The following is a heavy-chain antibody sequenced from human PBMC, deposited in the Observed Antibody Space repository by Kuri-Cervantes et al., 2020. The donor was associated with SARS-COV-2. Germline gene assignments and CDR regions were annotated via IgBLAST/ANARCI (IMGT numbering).Heavy chain of an antibody. CDR3: ARHVGCSSTSCDGYNWFDP. J-gene: IGHJ5*02. V-gene: IGHV4-39*01. CDR2: IYYSGST. D-gene: IGHD2-2*01. CDR1: GGSISSSSYY. Sequence: SETLSLTCTVSGGSISSSSYYWGWIRQPPGKGLEWIGSIYYSGSTYYNPSLKSRVTISVDTSKNQFSLKLSSVTAADTAVYYCARHVGCSSTSCDGYNWFDPWGQGTLVTVSP.